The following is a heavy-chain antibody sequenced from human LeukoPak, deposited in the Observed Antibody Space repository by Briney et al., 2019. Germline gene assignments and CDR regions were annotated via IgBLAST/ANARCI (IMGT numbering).Heavy chain of an antibody. CDR3: ARAYYYDSSGYYGDY. CDR2: IYPGDSDT. CDR1: GYSFPSYW. D-gene: IGHD3-22*01. J-gene: IGHJ4*02. V-gene: IGHV5-51*01. Sequence: RGESLKISCKGSGYSFPSYWIGWVRQMPGKGLEWMGIIYPGDSDTRYSPSFQGQVTISADKSISTAYPQWSSLKASDTAMYYCARAYYYDSSGYYGDYWGQGTLVTVSS.